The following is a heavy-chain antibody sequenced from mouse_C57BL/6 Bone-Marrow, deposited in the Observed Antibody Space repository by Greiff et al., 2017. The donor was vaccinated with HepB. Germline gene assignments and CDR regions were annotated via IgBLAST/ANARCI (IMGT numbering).Heavy chain of an antibody. CDR2: ISNGGGST. Sequence: EVQGVESGGGLVQPGGSLKLSCAASGFTFSDYYMYWVRQTPEKRLEWVAYISNGGGSTYYPDTVKGRFTISRDNAKNTLYLQMSRLKSEDTAMYYCARHHYSNYEGFAYWGQGTLVTVSA. V-gene: IGHV5-12*01. D-gene: IGHD2-5*01. CDR3: ARHHYSNYEGFAY. J-gene: IGHJ3*01. CDR1: GFTFSDYY.